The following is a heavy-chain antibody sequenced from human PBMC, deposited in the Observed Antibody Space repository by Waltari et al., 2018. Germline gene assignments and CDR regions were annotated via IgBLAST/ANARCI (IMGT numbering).Heavy chain of an antibody. CDR3: VRHSRGGKNYGFDY. CDR1: GYSFTSYW. CDR2: VFPNDSDT. D-gene: IGHD5-18*01. V-gene: IGHV5-51*01. Sequence: EVQLVQSGAEVKKPGESLKISCKGSGYSFTSYWIGWVRQMPGKGLEWMGIVFPNDSDTRYSPSFQGHATISADKSINTAYLQWNSLKASDIATYYCVRHSRGGKNYGFDYWGQGTLVTVSS. J-gene: IGHJ4*02.